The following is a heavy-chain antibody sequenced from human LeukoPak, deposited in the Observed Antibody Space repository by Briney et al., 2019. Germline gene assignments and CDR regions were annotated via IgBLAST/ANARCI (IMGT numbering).Heavy chain of an antibody. D-gene: IGHD3-22*01. CDR1: GFTFSSYS. J-gene: IGHJ3*02. V-gene: IGHV3-21*01. Sequence: PGGSLRLSCAASGFTFSSYSMNWVRQAPGKGLEWVSSISSSSSYIYYADSVKGRFTISRDNAKNSLYLQMNSLRAEDTAVYYCAIGYDSSGHLRDAFDIWGQGTMVTVSS. CDR2: ISSSSSYI. CDR3: AIGYDSSGHLRDAFDI.